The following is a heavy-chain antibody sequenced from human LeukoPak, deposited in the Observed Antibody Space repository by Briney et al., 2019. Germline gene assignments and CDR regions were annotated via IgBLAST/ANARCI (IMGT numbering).Heavy chain of an antibody. CDR2: ISSSSNYI. CDR3: ARVVSENWFDP. Sequence: PGVSLRLSCAASEFTFSSYSMNWVRQAPGKGLEWVSSISSSSNYIYLAASVKGRFTISRDNAKNSLYLQMNSLRAEDTAVYYCARVVSENWFDPWGQGTLVTVSS. CDR1: EFTFSSYS. J-gene: IGHJ5*02. V-gene: IGHV3-21*01. D-gene: IGHD1-14*01.